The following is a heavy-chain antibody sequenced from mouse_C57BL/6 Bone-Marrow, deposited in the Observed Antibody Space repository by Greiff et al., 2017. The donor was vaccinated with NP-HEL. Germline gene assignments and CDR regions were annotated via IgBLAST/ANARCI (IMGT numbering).Heavy chain of an antibody. Sequence: DVMLVESGGGLVKPGGSLKLSCAASGFTFSSYAMSWVRQTPEKRLEWVATISDGGSYTYYPDNVKGRFTISRDNAKNNLYLQMSHLKSEDTAMYYCARRYRDAMDYWGQGTSVTVSS. D-gene: IGHD2-12*01. CDR2: ISDGGSYT. CDR3: ARRYRDAMDY. V-gene: IGHV5-4*03. CDR1: GFTFSSYA. J-gene: IGHJ4*01.